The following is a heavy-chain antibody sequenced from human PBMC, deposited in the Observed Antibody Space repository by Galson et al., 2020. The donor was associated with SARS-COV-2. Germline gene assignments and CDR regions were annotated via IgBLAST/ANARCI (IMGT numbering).Heavy chain of an antibody. CDR1: GFTFSSYG. Sequence: GGSLSLSCAASGFTFSSYGMHWVRQAPGKGLEWVAVIWYDGSNKYYADSVKGRFTISRDNSKNTLYLQMNSLRAEDTAVYYCAKDQWFRGYSSVGDGYWGQGTLVTVSS. CDR3: AKDQWFRGYSSVGDGY. CDR2: IWYDGSNK. V-gene: IGHV3-33*06. J-gene: IGHJ4*02. D-gene: IGHD5-18*01.